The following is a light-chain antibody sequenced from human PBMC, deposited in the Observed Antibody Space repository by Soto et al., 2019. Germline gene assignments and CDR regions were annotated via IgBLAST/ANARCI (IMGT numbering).Light chain of an antibody. CDR1: SSDVGGYDY. CDR3: CSYTSSSPYV. CDR2: EVS. Sequence: QSALTQPASVSGSPGQSITISCTGTSSDVGGYDYVSWYQLHPGKAPKLMVFEVSNRPSGVSNRFSGSKSGNTASLTISGLQAEDEADYYCCSYTSSSPYVFGTGTKVTVL. V-gene: IGLV2-14*01. J-gene: IGLJ1*01.